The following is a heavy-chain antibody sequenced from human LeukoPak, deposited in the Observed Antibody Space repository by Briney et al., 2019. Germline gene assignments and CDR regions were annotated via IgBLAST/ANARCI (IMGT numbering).Heavy chain of an antibody. V-gene: IGHV3-48*03. Sequence: GGSLRLSCAASGFTFSSYEMNWVRQAPGKGLEWVSYISSSGSTIYYADSVKGRFTISRDNAKNSLNLQMNSLRAEDTAVYYCAREGTGYSGYDSFDYWGQETLVTVSS. CDR3: AREGTGYSGYDSFDY. CDR1: GFTFSSYE. D-gene: IGHD5-12*01. CDR2: ISSSGSTI. J-gene: IGHJ4*02.